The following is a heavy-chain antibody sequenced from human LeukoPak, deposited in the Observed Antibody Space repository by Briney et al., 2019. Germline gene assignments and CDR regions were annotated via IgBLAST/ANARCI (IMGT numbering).Heavy chain of an antibody. J-gene: IGHJ4*02. V-gene: IGHV3-23*01. CDR1: GFSFSSYG. D-gene: IGHD3-22*01. CDR3: AKQGSSMIVVLSFDY. CDR2: ISGSGGST. Sequence: PGGSLRLSCAASGFSFSSYGMHWVRQAPGKGLEWVSAISGSGGSTYYADSVKGRFTISRDNSKNTLYLQMNSLRAEDTAVYYCAKQGSSMIVVLSFDYWGQGTLVTVSS.